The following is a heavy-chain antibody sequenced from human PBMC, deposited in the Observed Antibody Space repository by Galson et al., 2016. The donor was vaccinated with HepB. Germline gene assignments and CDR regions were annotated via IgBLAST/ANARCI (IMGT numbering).Heavy chain of an antibody. D-gene: IGHD1-26*01. J-gene: IGHJ4*02. CDR2: IYHNAGP. CDR3: ARQWAGGRVVFDY. V-gene: IGHV4-30-2*01. CDR1: GDSISSRGYS. Sequence: TLSLTCAVSGDSISSRGYSWSWLRQPPGKGLEWIGYIYHNAGPYYNPSPRSRVTISVDKSKDQFSLKVNSVTAADTAVYYCARQWAGGRVVFDYWGQGTLVTVSS.